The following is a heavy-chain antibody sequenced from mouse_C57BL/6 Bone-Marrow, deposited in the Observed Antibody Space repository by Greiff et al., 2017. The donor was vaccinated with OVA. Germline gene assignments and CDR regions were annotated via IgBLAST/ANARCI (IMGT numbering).Heavy chain of an antibody. CDR2: IHPGSGST. CDR3: SRSAAAVVATKAMDY. J-gene: IGHJ4*01. D-gene: IGHD1-1*01. Sequence: QVQLQQPGAELVKPGASVKMSCKASGYTFTSYWITWVKQRPGQGLEWIGDIHPGSGSTNYNGKFKSKATLTVDKSSSTAYMQLSSLTSETSAVYDCSRSAAAVVATKAMDYWGQGTSVTVSS. CDR1: GYTFTSYW. V-gene: IGHV1-55*01.